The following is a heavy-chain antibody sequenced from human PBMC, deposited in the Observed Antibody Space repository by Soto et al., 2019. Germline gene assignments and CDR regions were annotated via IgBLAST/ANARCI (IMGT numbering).Heavy chain of an antibody. CDR3: ARSVTP. J-gene: IGHJ5*02. V-gene: IGHV4-59*11. D-gene: IGHD3-10*01. CDR1: GGSISSHY. CDR2: IYYSGST. Sequence: PSETLSLTCTVSGGSISSHYWSWIRQPPGKGLEWIGYIYYSGSTNYNPSLKSRVTISVDTSKNQFSLKLSSVTAADTAVYYCARSVTPWGQGTLVTVSS.